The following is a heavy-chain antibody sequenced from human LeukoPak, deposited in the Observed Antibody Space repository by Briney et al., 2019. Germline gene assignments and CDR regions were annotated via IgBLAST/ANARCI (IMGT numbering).Heavy chain of an antibody. CDR1: GGSISSYY. Sequence: SETLSLTCTVSGGSISSYYWSWIRQPPGKGLEWIGYIYYSGSTNYNPSLKSRVTISVDTSKNQFSLKLSSVTAADTAVYYRARGPTREGMDVWGKGTTVTVSS. J-gene: IGHJ6*04. CDR3: ARGPTREGMDV. V-gene: IGHV4-59*01. CDR2: IYYSGST. D-gene: IGHD1-26*01.